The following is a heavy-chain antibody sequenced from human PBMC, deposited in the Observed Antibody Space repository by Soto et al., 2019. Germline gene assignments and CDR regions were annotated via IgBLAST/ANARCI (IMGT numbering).Heavy chain of an antibody. CDR3: SRFMMVGGWFEPSSYHGMDV. J-gene: IGHJ6*02. CDR1: GYTFSNYG. Sequence: QVQLVQSGAEVKKPGASVTVSCKTSGYTFSNYGINWVRQAPGQGLEWMGWISGYNGNTNYAQTVQGRVTMTTDTSTGTVYMEMRRLTSDDQAIYYCSRFMMVGGWFEPSSYHGMDVWGQGTMVTVSS. CDR2: ISGYNGNT. V-gene: IGHV1-18*01. D-gene: IGHD6-19*01.